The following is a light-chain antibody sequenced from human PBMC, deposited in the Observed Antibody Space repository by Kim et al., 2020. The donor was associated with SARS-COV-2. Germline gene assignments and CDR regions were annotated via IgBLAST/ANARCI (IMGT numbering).Light chain of an antibody. CDR3: AAWDDSLNGWV. Sequence: ELTQPPSASGTPGQRVTISCPGSSSNIGSNTVNWYQQLPGTAPKLLIYSNNQRPSGVPDRFSGSKSGTSASLAISGLQSEDEADYYCAAWDDSLNGWVFGGGTQLTVL. V-gene: IGLV1-44*01. CDR2: SNN. J-gene: IGLJ3*02. CDR1: SSNIGSNT.